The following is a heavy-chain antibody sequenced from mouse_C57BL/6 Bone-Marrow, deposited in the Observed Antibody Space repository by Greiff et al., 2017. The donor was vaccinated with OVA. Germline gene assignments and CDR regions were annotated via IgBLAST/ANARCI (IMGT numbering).Heavy chain of an antibody. J-gene: IGHJ2*01. CDR3: ARTGVPDY. V-gene: IGHV1-54*01. CDR1: GYAFTNYL. CDR2: INPGSGGT. Sequence: QVQLQQSGAELVRPGTSVKVSCKASGYAFTNYLIEWVKQRPGQGLEWIGVINPGSGGTNYNEKFKGKATLTADKSSSTAYMQLSSLTSEDSAVYFCARTGVPDYWGQGTTLTVSS.